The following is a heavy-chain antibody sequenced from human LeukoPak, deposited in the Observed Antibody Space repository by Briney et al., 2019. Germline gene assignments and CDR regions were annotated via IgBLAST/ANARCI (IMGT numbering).Heavy chain of an antibody. J-gene: IGHJ4*02. CDR3: ARASSSGWRGNLDY. D-gene: IGHD6-19*01. CDR1: GFTFSSYS. CDR2: ISSSSSYI. V-gene: IGHV3-21*01. Sequence: KAGGSLRLSCAASGFTFSSYSMNWVRQAPGKGLEWVSSISSSSSYIYYADSVKGRFTISRDNSKNTLYLQMNSLRAADTAVYYCARASSSGWRGNLDYWAREPWSPSPQ.